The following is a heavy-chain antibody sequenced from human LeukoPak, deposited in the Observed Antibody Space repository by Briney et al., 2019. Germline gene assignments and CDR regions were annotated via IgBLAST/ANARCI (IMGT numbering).Heavy chain of an antibody. J-gene: IGHJ5*02. CDR1: GYTFTGYY. Sequence: ASVKVSCKASGYTFTGYYMHWVRQAPGQGLEWMGWINPNSGGTNYAQKFQGRVTMTRDTSISTAYMELSRLRSDDTAVYYCARDNLGYCSSTSCYTGWFDPWGQGTLVTVSS. CDR2: INPNSGGT. V-gene: IGHV1-2*02. D-gene: IGHD2-2*02. CDR3: ARDNLGYCSSTSCYTGWFDP.